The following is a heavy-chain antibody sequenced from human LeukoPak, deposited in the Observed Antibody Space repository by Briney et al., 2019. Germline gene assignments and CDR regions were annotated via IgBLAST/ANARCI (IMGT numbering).Heavy chain of an antibody. CDR2: ISSDGSST. Sequence: GGSLRLSCAASGFTFSSYWMHWVRQAPGKGLVWVSRISSDGSSTTYADSVKGRFTISRDNAKNSLYLQMNSLRAEDTAVYYCAELGITMIGGVWGKGTTVTISS. J-gene: IGHJ6*04. CDR1: GFTFSSYW. CDR3: AELGITMIGGV. D-gene: IGHD3-10*02. V-gene: IGHV3-74*01.